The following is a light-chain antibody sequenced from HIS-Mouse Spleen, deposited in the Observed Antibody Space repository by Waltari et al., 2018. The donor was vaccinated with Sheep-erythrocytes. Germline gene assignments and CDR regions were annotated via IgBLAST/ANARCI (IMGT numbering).Light chain of an antibody. CDR3: CSYAGSYTVV. Sequence: QSALTQPRSVSGSPGQSVTLSCTGTSSAVGGSNYVSWYQQPPGKAPKLMIYDVSKRPSGVPDRFSGSKSGNTASLTISGLQAEDEADYYCCSYAGSYTVVFGGGTKLTVL. V-gene: IGLV2-11*01. J-gene: IGLJ2*01. CDR2: DVS. CDR1: SSAVGGSNY.